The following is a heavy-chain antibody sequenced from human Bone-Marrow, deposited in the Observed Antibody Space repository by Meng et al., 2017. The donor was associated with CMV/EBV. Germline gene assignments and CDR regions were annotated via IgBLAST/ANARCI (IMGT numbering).Heavy chain of an antibody. CDR3: ARVTGSTMVRGVITKGYGMDV. CDR1: GYTFTSYY. D-gene: IGHD3-10*01. Sequence: ASVKVSCKASGYTFTSYYMHWVRQAPGQGLEWMGIINPSGGSTSYAQKFQGRVTMTRDTSTSTVYMELSRLRSDDTAVYYCARVTGSTMVRGVITKGYGMDVWGQGTTVTVSS. V-gene: IGHV1-46*01. J-gene: IGHJ6*02. CDR2: INPSGGST.